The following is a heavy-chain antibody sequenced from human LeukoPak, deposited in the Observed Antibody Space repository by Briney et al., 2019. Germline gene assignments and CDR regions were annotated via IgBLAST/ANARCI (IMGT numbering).Heavy chain of an antibody. CDR1: GFTVSSSY. CDR3: ARCIAVAGCYFDY. V-gene: IGHV3-66*01. CDR2: IYSGGST. Sequence: GGSLRLSCAASGFTVSSSYMSWVRQAPGKGLEWVSVIYSGGSTYYADSVKGRFTISRDNSKNTLYLQMNSLRAEDTAVYYCARCIAVAGCYFDYWGQGTLVTVSS. D-gene: IGHD6-19*01. J-gene: IGHJ4*02.